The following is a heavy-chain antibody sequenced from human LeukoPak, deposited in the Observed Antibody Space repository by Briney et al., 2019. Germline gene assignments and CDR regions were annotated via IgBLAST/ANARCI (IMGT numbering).Heavy chain of an antibody. J-gene: IGHJ6*02. CDR2: ISGDGGST. V-gene: IGHV3-43*02. CDR3: ARAVVDPAAMRNYYYYYGMDV. D-gene: IGHD2-2*01. Sequence: GSLRLSCAASGFTFDDYAMHWVRQAPGKGLEWVSLISGDGGSTYYADSVKGRFTISRDNAKNSQYLQMNSLTADDTAVYYCARAVVDPAAMRNYYYYYGMDVWGQGTTVTVSS. CDR1: GFTFDDYA.